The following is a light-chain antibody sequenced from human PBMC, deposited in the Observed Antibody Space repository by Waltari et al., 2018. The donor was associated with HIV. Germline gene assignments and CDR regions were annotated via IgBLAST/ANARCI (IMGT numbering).Light chain of an antibody. CDR3: AAWDDSLNGFYV. V-gene: IGLV1-47*01. J-gene: IGLJ1*01. Sequence: QSVLTQPPSASATPGQRVTISCSGGSSNIGTNYVFWYQQLPGTAPKLLIFRDNERPPGVPDRFSGSRSGTSASLVISGFRSEDEAEYYCAAWDDSLNGFYVFGSGTRVTVL. CDR2: RDN. CDR1: SSNIGTNY.